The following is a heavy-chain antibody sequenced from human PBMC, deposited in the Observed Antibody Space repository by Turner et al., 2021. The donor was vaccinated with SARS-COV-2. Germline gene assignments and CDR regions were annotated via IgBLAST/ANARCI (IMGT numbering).Heavy chain of an antibody. J-gene: IGHJ4*02. CDR2: ISSSSSSI. D-gene: IGHD1-26*01. Sequence: EVQLVESGGGLVQPGGSLRFTCAASGFTFSSYSMNWVRQAPGKGLGWVSYISSSSSSIYYADSVKGRFTISRDNAKNSLYLQMNSLRAEDTAVDYCASIGGGLFDYWGQGTLVTVSS. CDR1: GFTFSSYS. V-gene: IGHV3-48*01. CDR3: ASIGGGLFDY.